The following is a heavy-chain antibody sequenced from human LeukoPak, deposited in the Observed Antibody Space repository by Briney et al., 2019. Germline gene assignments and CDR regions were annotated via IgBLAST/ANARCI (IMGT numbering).Heavy chain of an antibody. CDR2: IFYTGTT. V-gene: IGHV4-59*08. J-gene: IGHJ6*03. D-gene: IGHD3-22*01. CDR3: ATMTTGDYYYYYMDV. CDR1: GGSISSYY. Sequence: SETLSLTCTVSGGSISSYYWSWVRQPPGKGLEWIGYIFYTGTTNYNPSLKSRVTISVDTSKNQFSLKLSSVTAADTAVYYCATMTTGDYYYYYMDVWGKGTTVTVSS.